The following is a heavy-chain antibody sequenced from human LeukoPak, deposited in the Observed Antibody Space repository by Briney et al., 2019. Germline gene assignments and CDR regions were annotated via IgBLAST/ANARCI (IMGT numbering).Heavy chain of an antibody. J-gene: IGHJ3*02. V-gene: IGHV1-46*01. D-gene: IGHD3-10*01. CDR2: INPSAGST. CDR1: GYTFTNYF. CDR3: ARGSGSGNYYDAFNI. Sequence: ASVKVSCKASGYTFTNYFMHWVRQAPGQGLEWMGIINPSAGSTTYAQKFQGRVTMTRDTSASTVYMELSSLRSEDTAVYYCARGSGSGNYYDAFNIWGQGTRVTVSS.